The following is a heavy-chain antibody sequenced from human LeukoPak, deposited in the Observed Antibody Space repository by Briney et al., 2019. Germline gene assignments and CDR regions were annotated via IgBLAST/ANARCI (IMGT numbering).Heavy chain of an antibody. V-gene: IGHV4-38-2*01. D-gene: IGHD3-9*01. CDR1: GYSISSGYY. J-gene: IGHJ4*02. Sequence: PSETLSLTCAVSGYSISSGYYWGWIRQPPGKGLEWIGSIYHSGSTYYNPSLKSRVTISVDTSKNQFSLKLSSVTAADTAVYYCARVVRYFDWLPISSYYFHYWGQGTLVTVSS. CDR2: IYHSGST. CDR3: ARVVRYFDWLPISSYYFHY.